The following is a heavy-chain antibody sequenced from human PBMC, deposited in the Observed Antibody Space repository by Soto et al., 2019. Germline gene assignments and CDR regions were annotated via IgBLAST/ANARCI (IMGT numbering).Heavy chain of an antibody. CDR1: GFTFSTYG. J-gene: IGHJ4*02. V-gene: IGHV3-30*18. D-gene: IGHD6-19*01. CDR3: AKDFSGWYGSSDYGF. CDR2: ISYDGSNK. Sequence: QVQLVESGGGVVQPGRSLRLPCAASGFTFSTYGMHWVRQAPGKGLEWVAVISYDGSNKYYEDSVKGRFTISRDNSKNTLYLQMISLRAEDTAVYYCAKDFSGWYGSSDYGFWGQGTLVTVSS.